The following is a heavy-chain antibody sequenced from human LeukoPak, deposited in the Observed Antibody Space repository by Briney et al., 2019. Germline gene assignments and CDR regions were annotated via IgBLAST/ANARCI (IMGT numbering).Heavy chain of an antibody. CDR2: MNPNSGNT. V-gene: IGHV1-8*01. D-gene: IGHD5-12*01. CDR1: GYIFTSYD. J-gene: IGHJ4*02. CDR3: AIRPATIQPDY. Sequence: GASVNVSCKASGYIFTSYDINWVRQATGQGIEWMGWMNPNSGNTGYAQKFQGRVTMTRNTSISTAYMELSSLRSEDTAVYYCAIRPATIQPDYWGQGTLVTVSS.